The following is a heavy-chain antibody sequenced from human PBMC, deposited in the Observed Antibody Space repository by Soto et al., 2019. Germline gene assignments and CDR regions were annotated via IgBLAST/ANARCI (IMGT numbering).Heavy chain of an antibody. V-gene: IGHV4-39*01. D-gene: IGHD3-9*01. CDR2: VYRTGSV. Sequence: SETLSHTCTVTGVSIGTSGDYWGWVRQPPGKGLEWIGSVYRTGSVYYNPSLYNPSLESRLSITVGTSKNQFSLKLRSVTAADTAVYYCVDVFTGSTFGYWGQGTLVTVSS. J-gene: IGHJ4*02. CDR1: GVSIGTSGDY. CDR3: VDVFTGSTFGY.